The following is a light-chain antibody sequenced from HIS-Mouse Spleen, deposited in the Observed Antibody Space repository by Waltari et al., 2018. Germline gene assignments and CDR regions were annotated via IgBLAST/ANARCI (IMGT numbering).Light chain of an antibody. CDR3: CSYAGSSTWV. CDR1: SSDFGSYNL. Sequence: QSALTHPASVSGSPGQSITIPVTGTSSDFGSYNLVPGYQQHPGKAPKLMIYEGSKLPSGVSNRCSGSKSVNTGYLTISGLQAEEEADYYCCSYAGSSTWVFGGGTKLTVL. CDR2: EGS. V-gene: IGLV2-23*01. J-gene: IGLJ3*02.